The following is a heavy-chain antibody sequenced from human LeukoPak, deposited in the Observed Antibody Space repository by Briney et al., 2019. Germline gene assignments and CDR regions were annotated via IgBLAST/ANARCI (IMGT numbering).Heavy chain of an antibody. V-gene: IGHV4-34*01. D-gene: IGHD3-10*01. CDR3: ARGVRFHVGSGNWFDL. Sequence: PSETLSLTCDVSGGTFRGYFWSWIRQPPGKGLAWIGEIDHTGSTNYNPSLENRVTLSVDTSKYQVSLNLNSVTAADAAVYFCARGVRFHVGSGNWFDLWGQGTLVTVSS. CDR1: GGTFRGYF. J-gene: IGHJ5*02. CDR2: IDHTGST.